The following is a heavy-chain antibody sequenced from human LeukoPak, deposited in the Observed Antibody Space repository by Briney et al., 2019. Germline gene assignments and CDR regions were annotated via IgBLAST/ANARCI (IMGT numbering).Heavy chain of an antibody. J-gene: IGHJ3*02. CDR3: ARDWDDFPERHAFDI. CDR1: GGTFSSYA. Sequence: ASVKVSCKASGGTFSSYAISWVRQAPGQGLEWMGRIIPIFGTANYAQKFQGRVTITTDESTSTAYVELSSLRSEDTAVYYCARDWDDFPERHAFDIWDQGTMVTVSS. V-gene: IGHV1-69*05. CDR2: IIPIFGTA. D-gene: IGHD3-3*01.